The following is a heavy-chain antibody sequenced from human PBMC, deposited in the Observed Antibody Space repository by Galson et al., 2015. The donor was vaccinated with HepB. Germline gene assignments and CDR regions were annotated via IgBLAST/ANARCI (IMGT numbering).Heavy chain of an antibody. Sequence: SLRLSCASSGFTFSNYGMHWVRQAPGKGLEWVAVISYDGNDKYYADSVEGRFTFSRDNSKSTVYLQMNNLRVEDAGVYYCAKDVGCSSTSCYSPNVFDVWGQGTMVSVSS. J-gene: IGHJ3*01. V-gene: IGHV3-30*18. CDR1: GFTFSNYG. D-gene: IGHD2-2*02. CDR2: ISYDGNDK. CDR3: AKDVGCSSTSCYSPNVFDV.